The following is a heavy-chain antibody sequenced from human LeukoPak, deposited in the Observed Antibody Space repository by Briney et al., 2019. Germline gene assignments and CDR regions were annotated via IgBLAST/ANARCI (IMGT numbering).Heavy chain of an antibody. D-gene: IGHD3-10*02. Sequence: SETLSLTCTVSGGXISSRSYYWGWLRQPPGKGLEWIASIFYSGSTYHNPSLKSRVTISVDTSKSQFSLKLSSVTAADTAVYFCARHPLKAYVSDWFDPWGQGTLVTVSS. CDR1: GGXISSRSYY. V-gene: IGHV4-39*01. CDR2: IFYSGST. CDR3: ARHPLKAYVSDWFDP. J-gene: IGHJ5*02.